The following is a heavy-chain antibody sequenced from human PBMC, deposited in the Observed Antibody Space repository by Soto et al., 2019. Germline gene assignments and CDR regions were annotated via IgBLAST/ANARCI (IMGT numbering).Heavy chain of an antibody. D-gene: IGHD6-19*01. CDR2: ISGSGGST. CDR3: AKPRDGTGGYFGN. V-gene: IGHV3-23*01. J-gene: IGHJ4*02. CDR1: GFTFSSYA. Sequence: EVQLLESGGGLEQPGGSLRLSCAASGFTFSSYAMSWVRQAPGKGLEWVSAISGSGGSTYYADSVKGRFTISRDNSKNTLYLKMNSRRAENTAVYYWAKPRDGTGGYFGNGGKGPLVTVSS.